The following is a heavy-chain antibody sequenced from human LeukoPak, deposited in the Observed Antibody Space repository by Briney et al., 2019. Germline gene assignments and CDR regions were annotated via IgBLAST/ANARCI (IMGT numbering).Heavy chain of an antibody. CDR1: GYSFTTYW. CDR3: ARLSGDWDRGSYFDY. V-gene: IGHV5-51*01. J-gene: IGHJ4*02. CDR2: IYPDDSDS. Sequence: GESLKISCRGSGYSFTTYWIGWVRQMPGKGLEWMGIIYPDDSDSTYSPSFRGQVTISADRSISTAYLQWSSLKASDTAMYYCARLSGDWDRGSYFDYWGQGTLVTVSS. D-gene: IGHD3/OR15-3a*01.